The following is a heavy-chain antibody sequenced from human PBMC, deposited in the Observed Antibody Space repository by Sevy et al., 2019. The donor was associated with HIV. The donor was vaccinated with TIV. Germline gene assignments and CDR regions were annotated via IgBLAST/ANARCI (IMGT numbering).Heavy chain of an antibody. Sequence: GGSLRLSCAASGFTFNTHAMHWVRQAPGKGLEWVALISYDGIIKYYADSVKGRVTISRDNSKNPLSLQMNSLRVEDTAVYYCAREGVYTSAWSPVNHWGQGTLVTVSS. D-gene: IGHD6-19*01. CDR1: GFTFNTHA. V-gene: IGHV3-30*04. CDR3: AREGVYTSAWSPVNH. J-gene: IGHJ4*02. CDR2: ISYDGIIK.